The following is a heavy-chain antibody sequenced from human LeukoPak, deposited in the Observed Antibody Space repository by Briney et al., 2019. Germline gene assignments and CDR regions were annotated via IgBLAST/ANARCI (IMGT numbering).Heavy chain of an antibody. V-gene: IGHV3-21*01. J-gene: IGHJ5*02. CDR1: GFTFSSYS. CDR2: ISSSSSYI. CDR3: ARGSSGSYNWFDP. D-gene: IGHD6-19*01. Sequence: PGGSLRLSCAASGFTFSSYSMNWVRQAPGKGLEWVSSISSSSSYIYYADSVKGRFTISRDNAKNSLYLQMNSLRAEDTAVYYCARGSSGSYNWFDPWGQGTLVTVSS.